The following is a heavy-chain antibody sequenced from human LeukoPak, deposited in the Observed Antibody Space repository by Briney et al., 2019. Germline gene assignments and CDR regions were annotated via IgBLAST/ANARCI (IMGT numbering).Heavy chain of an antibody. CDR3: ARGYEPIDY. J-gene: IGHJ4*02. Sequence: GGSLRLSCAASGFSIYSNYMSWVRQAPGKGLEWVSGIYSGGSTYYADSVKGRFTISRDNSKDTLYLQMNSLRAEDTAVYYCARGYEPIDYWGQGTLVTVSS. D-gene: IGHD5-12*01. V-gene: IGHV3-53*01. CDR2: IYSGGST. CDR1: GFSIYSNY.